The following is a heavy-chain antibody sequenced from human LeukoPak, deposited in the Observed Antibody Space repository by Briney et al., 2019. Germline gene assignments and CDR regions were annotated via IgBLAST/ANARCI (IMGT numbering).Heavy chain of an antibody. J-gene: IGHJ4*02. CDR1: GYTFTGYY. Sequence: GASVKVSCKASGYTFTGYYMHWVRQAPGQGLEWMGWINPNSGGTNYAQKFRGRVTMTRDTSISTAYMELSRLRSDDTAVYYCARDSGYYYDSSGYYRKGPFDYWGQGTLVTVSS. V-gene: IGHV1-2*02. D-gene: IGHD3-22*01. CDR2: INPNSGGT. CDR3: ARDSGYYYDSSGYYRKGPFDY.